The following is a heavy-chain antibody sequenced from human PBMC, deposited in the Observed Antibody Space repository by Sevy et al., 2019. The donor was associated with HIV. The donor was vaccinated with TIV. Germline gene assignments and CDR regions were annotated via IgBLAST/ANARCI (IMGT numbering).Heavy chain of an antibody. V-gene: IGHV3-33*08. CDR2: MWFDGSNT. Sequence: GGSLRLSCAASGFTFSSYAMHWVRQAPGKGLEWVAVMWFDGSNTYYADSVKGRFTISRDIAKNTLHLQMNSLRAEDTAVYYCARGLEFYDYGDYGPAFMPDYWGQGTLVTVSS. J-gene: IGHJ4*02. CDR1: GFTFSSYA. CDR3: ARGLEFYDYGDYGPAFMPDY. D-gene: IGHD4-17*01.